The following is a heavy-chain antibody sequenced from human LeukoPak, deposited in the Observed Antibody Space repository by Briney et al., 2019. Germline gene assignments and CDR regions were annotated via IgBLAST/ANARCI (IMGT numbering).Heavy chain of an antibody. CDR2: ISSSSTYI. CDR1: GFTFSSYS. Sequence: PGGSLRLSCAASGFTFSSYSMNWVRQAPGKGLEWVSSISSSSTYIYYADSVKGRFTISRDNAKNSLYLQMNSLRAEDTAVYYSARATPYYYALDVWGKGTTFTVSS. V-gene: IGHV3-21*01. CDR3: ARATPYYYALDV. J-gene: IGHJ6*04.